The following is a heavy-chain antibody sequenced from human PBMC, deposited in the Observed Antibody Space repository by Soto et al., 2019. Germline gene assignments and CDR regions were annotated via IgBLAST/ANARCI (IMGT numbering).Heavy chain of an antibody. V-gene: IGHV1-58*02. D-gene: IGHD5-18*01. CDR1: GFTFTSSA. Sequence: GASVKVSCKASGFTFTSSAMQWVRQARGQRLEWIGWIVVGSGNTNYAQKFQERVTITRDMSTSTAYMELSSLRSEDTAVYYCAADNVGSYGPHYYYGMDVWGQGTTVTVSS. CDR2: IVVGSGNT. CDR3: AADNVGSYGPHYYYGMDV. J-gene: IGHJ6*02.